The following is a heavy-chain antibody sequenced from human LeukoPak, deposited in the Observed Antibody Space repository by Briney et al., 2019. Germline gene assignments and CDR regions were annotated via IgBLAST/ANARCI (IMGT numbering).Heavy chain of an antibody. CDR3: AAGEVGQLFDY. D-gene: IGHD5-24*01. CDR1: GYTLSELS. Sequence: ASVKVSCKVSGYTLSELSMHWVRRAPGKGLEWMGGFDLEDGETIYVQKFQGRVTMTEDTSTDTAYMELSSLRSDDTAVYFCAAGEVGQLFDYWGQGTLVTVSS. V-gene: IGHV1-24*01. CDR2: FDLEDGET. J-gene: IGHJ4*02.